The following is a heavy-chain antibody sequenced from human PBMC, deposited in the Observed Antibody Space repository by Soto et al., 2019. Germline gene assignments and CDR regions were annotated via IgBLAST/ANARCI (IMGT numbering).Heavy chain of an antibody. D-gene: IGHD6-13*01. CDR3: ASSPRSSPYFDF. J-gene: IGHJ4*02. Sequence: PGESLKISCQCSGYTFSNFWIGWVRQLPGQGLEWMGIIYPGDHETRYSPSFLGKVTISAETSINTAYLQWSSLEASDSAFYFCASSPRSSPYFDFWGQGAVVTVS. CDR2: IYPGDHET. V-gene: IGHV5-51*01. CDR1: GYTFSNFW.